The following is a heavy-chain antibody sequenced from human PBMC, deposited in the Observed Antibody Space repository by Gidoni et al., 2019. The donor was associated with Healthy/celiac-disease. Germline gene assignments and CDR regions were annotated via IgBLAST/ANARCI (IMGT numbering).Heavy chain of an antibody. D-gene: IGHD2-15*01. CDR2: IYSGVSK. CDR3: ARFMFGNIVVPRGNRLDV. Sequence: EVQLVESGGGLIQPGGSLRLSCAASGFTVSSNYMSWVRPAPGKGLEWVSVIYSGVSKYYADSVKGRFTISRDNSKNTLYLQMNSLRAEDTAVYYCARFMFGNIVVPRGNRLDVWGQGTTVTVSS. V-gene: IGHV3-53*01. J-gene: IGHJ6*02. CDR1: GFTVSSNY.